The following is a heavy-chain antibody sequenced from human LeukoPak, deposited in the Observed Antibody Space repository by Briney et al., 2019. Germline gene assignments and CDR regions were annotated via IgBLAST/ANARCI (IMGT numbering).Heavy chain of an antibody. J-gene: IGHJ4*02. D-gene: IGHD3-10*01. V-gene: IGHV4-31*03. Sequence: SQTLSLTCTVSGGSISSGGYYWSWIRQHPGKGLEWIGYIYYSGSINYNPSLKSRVTISVDTSKNQFSLKLSSVTAADTAVYYCARVTLHTMVRGVIDYWGQGTLVTVSS. CDR1: GGSISSGGYY. CDR3: ARVTLHTMVRGVIDY. CDR2: IYYSGSI.